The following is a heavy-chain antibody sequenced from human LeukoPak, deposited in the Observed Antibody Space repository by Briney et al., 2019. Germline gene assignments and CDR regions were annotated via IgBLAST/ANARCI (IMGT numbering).Heavy chain of an antibody. Sequence: GGSLRLSCAASGFTFSSYWMNWARQAPGKGLEWVASINHNGNVNYYVDSVKGRFTISRDNAKNSLYLQMSNLRAEDTAIYYCTKDLKPDTGYDFDHWGQGTLVTVSS. J-gene: IGHJ4*02. V-gene: IGHV3-7*03. D-gene: IGHD5-12*01. CDR1: GFTFSSYW. CDR3: TKDLKPDTGYDFDH. CDR2: INHNGNVN.